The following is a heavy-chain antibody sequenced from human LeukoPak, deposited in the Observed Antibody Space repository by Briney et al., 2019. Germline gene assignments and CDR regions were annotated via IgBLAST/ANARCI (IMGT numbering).Heavy chain of an antibody. V-gene: IGHV1-18*01. J-gene: IGHJ5*02. Sequence: ASVKVSCKASGYTFTSHGISWVRQAPGQGLEWMGWITSYNGNTNYAHKLRGRVTMTTDTSTSTAYMEPRSLRSDDTAVYYCARGSNYYGSGNYYAFDPWGQGTLVTVSS. CDR1: GYTFTSHG. D-gene: IGHD3-10*01. CDR2: ITSYNGNT. CDR3: ARGSNYYGSGNYYAFDP.